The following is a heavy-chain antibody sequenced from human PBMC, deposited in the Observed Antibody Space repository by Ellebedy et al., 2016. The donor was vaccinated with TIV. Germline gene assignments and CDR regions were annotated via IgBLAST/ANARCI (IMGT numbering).Heavy chain of an antibody. Sequence: PGGSLRLSCSASGLTFDDYAMHWVRQAPGKCLEWVSTISWNSGSIAYADSVKGRFTISRDNAKNSLYLQMNSLRAEDTALYYCAKGLRRETVRGYYGAFDFWGPGTLVTVSS. CDR2: ISWNSGSI. CDR1: GLTFDDYA. J-gene: IGHJ4*02. CDR3: AKGLRRETVRGYYGAFDF. V-gene: IGHV3-9*01. D-gene: IGHD3-22*01.